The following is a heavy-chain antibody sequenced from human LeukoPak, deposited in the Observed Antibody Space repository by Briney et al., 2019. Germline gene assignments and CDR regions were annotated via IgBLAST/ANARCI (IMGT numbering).Heavy chain of an antibody. D-gene: IGHD1-26*01. Sequence: GGSLRLSCAASGFTFSSYSMNWVRQAPGKGLEWVSSIGSSSNSIYYTDSVKGRFTISRYNAKNSLYLQMNSLRAEDTAVYFCARELPTEAFDYWRQGTLVTVSS. CDR2: IGSSSNSI. V-gene: IGHV3-21*01. CDR3: ARELPTEAFDY. J-gene: IGHJ4*02. CDR1: GFTFSSYS.